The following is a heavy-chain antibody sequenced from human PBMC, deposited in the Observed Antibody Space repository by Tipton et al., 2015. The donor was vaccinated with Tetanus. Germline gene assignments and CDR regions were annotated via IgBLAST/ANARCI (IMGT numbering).Heavy chain of an antibody. CDR2: ISPVNENV. CDR3: GRGGGLGPHEYFED. D-gene: IGHD3/OR15-3a*01. CDR1: GYTFTHYG. J-gene: IGHJ4*02. Sequence: QMQLVQSGAEVKKPGASVKVSCKASGYTFTHYGVNWVRQAPGQGLEWMGWISPVNENVNYAEKFQGRLSMTSDRSTATVYMDLRGLGSEGTAVYYWGRGGGLGPHEYFEDWGQGSLVTVSS. V-gene: IGHV1-18*01.